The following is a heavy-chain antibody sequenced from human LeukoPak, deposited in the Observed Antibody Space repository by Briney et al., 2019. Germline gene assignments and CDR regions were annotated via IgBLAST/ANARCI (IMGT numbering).Heavy chain of an antibody. V-gene: IGHV3-23*01. CDR3: AKHLGSHSFLFCYMDV. CDR1: EFTFSRFA. CDR2: LSGSGGAT. J-gene: IGHJ6*03. Sequence: PGGSLRLSCEASEFTFSRFAMSWIRQPPGTGLEWVSTLSGSGGATYYADSVKGRFTTSRDNSKDTLYLQMDNLRADDTAVYYCAKHLGSHSFLFCYMDVWGKGTSVSASS. D-gene: IGHD2-21*01.